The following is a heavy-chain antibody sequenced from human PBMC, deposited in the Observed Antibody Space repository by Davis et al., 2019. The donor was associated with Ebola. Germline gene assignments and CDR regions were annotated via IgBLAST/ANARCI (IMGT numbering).Heavy chain of an antibody. D-gene: IGHD1-14*01. J-gene: IGHJ6*02. V-gene: IGHV3-20*04. CDR1: GFTFDDYA. CDR3: AKPLLYYYYGMDV. CDR2: INWNGGST. Sequence: GGSLRLSCAASGFTFDDYAMTWVRQVPGKGLEWVSGINWNGGSTGYADSVKGRFTISRDNSKNTLYLQMNSLRAEDTAVYYCAKPLLYYYYGMDVWGQGTTVTVSS.